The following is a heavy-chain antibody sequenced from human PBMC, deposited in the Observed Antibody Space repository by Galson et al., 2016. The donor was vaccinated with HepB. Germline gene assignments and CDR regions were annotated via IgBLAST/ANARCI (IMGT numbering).Heavy chain of an antibody. D-gene: IGHD4-11*01. Sequence: SLRLSCAASGFTFTNYWMNWVRQTPGKGLEWVANVSPNGGEEYYVDSVKGRFTISRDNPGTSLFLQMDSLRVDDTAVYNWAATTVGSGGTRRFDHWGHGILVTVSS. V-gene: IGHV3-7*05. CDR3: AATTVGSGGTRRFDH. J-gene: IGHJ4*01. CDR2: VSPNGGEE. CDR1: GFTFTNYW.